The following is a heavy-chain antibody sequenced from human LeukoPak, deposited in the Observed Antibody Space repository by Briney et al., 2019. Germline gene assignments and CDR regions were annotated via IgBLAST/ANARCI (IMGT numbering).Heavy chain of an antibody. D-gene: IGHD5-12*01. Sequence: PGGSLRLSCAASGFTFSCYSMNWVRQAPGKGLEWVSYISRSSSTIYHAGSVTGRFTISRDHANNSLYLQMTSLTDEDTAVYYCARDVGYDLGYWGQGTLVTVSS. CDR2: ISRSSSTI. CDR3: ARDVGYDLGY. V-gene: IGHV3-48*02. CDR1: GFTFSCYS. J-gene: IGHJ4*02.